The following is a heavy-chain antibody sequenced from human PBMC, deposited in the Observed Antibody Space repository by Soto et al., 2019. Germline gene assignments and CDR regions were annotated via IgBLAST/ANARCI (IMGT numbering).Heavy chain of an antibody. CDR3: AKGFSWNRVDS. D-gene: IGHD1-1*01. J-gene: IGHJ4*02. Sequence: GGSLRLSCEVSGFTVSNTYMSWIRQAPGKGPEWVSIIYGGGSTYYTDSVKGRFTISKDNSKNTVSLQMNSLRAEDTALYYCAKGFSWNRVDSWGQGTPVTVSS. CDR2: IYGGGST. V-gene: IGHV3-53*01. CDR1: GFTVSNTY.